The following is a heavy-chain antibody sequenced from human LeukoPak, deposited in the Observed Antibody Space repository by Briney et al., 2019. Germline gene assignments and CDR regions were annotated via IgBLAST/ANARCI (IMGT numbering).Heavy chain of an antibody. CDR2: ISGSDGST. Sequence: SGGSLRLSCAASGFTFSNYAMHWVRQAPGKGLEWVSGISGSDGSTNYADSVKGRFTISRENSKNTLYLQMNSLRAEDTAVYYCAKDSAKKYDDYWGQGTLVTVSS. CDR3: AKDSAKKYDDY. CDR1: GFTFSNYA. V-gene: IGHV3-23*01. J-gene: IGHJ4*02. D-gene: IGHD2/OR15-2a*01.